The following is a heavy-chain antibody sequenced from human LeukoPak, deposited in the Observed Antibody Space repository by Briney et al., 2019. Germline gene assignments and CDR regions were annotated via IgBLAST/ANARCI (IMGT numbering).Heavy chain of an antibody. CDR3: ARINCGGDCYGSYYYHGMDV. D-gene: IGHD2-21*02. J-gene: IGHJ6*02. V-gene: IGHV4-39*07. CDR1: GGSISSSSYY. CDR2: IYYSGST. Sequence: SETLSLTCTVSGGSISSSSYYWGWIRQPPGKGLEWLGSIYYSGSTYYNPSLKSRVTISVDTSKNQFSLKLTSVTAADTAVYYCARINCGGDCYGSYYYHGMDVWGQGTTVTVSS.